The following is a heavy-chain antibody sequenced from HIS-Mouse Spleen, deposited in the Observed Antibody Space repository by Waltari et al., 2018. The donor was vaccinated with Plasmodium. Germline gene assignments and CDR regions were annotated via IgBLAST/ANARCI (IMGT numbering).Heavy chain of an antibody. CDR3: ARESSSSWYFDY. CDR2: ISSSSSYI. V-gene: IGHV3-21*01. CDR1: GFPFRRYS. Sequence: EVQLVESGGGLVKPGGSLRLSCAASGFPFRRYSMNWVRQAPGKGLEWVSSISSSSSYIYYADSVKGRFTISRDNAKNSLYLQMNSLRAEDTAVYYCARESSSSWYFDYWGQGTLVTVSS. D-gene: IGHD6-13*01. J-gene: IGHJ4*02.